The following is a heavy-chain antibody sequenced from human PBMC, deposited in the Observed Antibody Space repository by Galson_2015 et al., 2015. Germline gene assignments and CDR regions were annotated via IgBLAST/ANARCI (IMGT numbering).Heavy chain of an antibody. V-gene: IGHV3-21*01. Sequence: SLRLSCAASGFTFSSYSMNWVRQAPGKGLEWVSSISSSSSYINYADTVKGRFTISRDNARNSLYLQMNSLRAEDTALYYCARHCSRGSCYAGFDYWGQGTLVTVSS. CDR1: GFTFSSYS. J-gene: IGHJ4*02. D-gene: IGHD2-2*01. CDR2: ISSSSSYI. CDR3: ARHCSRGSCYAGFDY.